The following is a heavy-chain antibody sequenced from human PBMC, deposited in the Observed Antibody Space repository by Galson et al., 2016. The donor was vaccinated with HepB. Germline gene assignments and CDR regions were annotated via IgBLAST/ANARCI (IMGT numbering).Heavy chain of an antibody. J-gene: IGHJ4*02. V-gene: IGHV3-23*01. CDR1: GFTFSSYA. Sequence: SLRLSSAASGFTFSSYALHWVRQAPGEGLHWVSSITVRGRGTSYANSVKGRFPVSRDNSKNTLYLQMNSLSVEDTAVYYCAKDSGSGWYGDYLDYWGQGTLVTVAS. D-gene: IGHD6-19*01. CDR3: AKDSGSGWYGDYLDY. CDR2: ITVRGRGT.